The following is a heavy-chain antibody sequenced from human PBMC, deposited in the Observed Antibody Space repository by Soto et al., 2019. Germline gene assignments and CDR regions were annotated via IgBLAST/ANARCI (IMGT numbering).Heavy chain of an antibody. CDR3: ALTLFRGNSYDY. J-gene: IGHJ4*02. V-gene: IGHV5-51*01. CDR2: VYPADSDI. CDR1: GYRFTNYW. D-gene: IGHD2-21*02. Sequence: GESLKISGKGSGYRFTNYWIAWVLQMPGKGLEWMGIVYPADSDIRYSPSFQGQVTISADKSINTAYLQWSSLRASDTAMYYCALTLFRGNSYDYWGQGTLVTVSS.